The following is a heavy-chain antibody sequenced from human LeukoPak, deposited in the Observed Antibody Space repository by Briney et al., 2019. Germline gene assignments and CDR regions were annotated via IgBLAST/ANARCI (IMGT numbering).Heavy chain of an antibody. CDR1: GGSISSSSYY. J-gene: IGHJ4*02. D-gene: IGHD3-22*01. V-gene: IGHV4-39*01. CDR2: IYYSGST. Sequence: SETLSLTCTVSGGSISSSSYYWGWIRQPPGKGLEWIGSIYYSGSTYYNPSLKSRVTISVDTSKNQFSLKLSSVTAADTAVYYCARRGHYDSSGPKWYYFDYWGQGTLVTVSS. CDR3: ARRGHYDSSGPKWYYFDY.